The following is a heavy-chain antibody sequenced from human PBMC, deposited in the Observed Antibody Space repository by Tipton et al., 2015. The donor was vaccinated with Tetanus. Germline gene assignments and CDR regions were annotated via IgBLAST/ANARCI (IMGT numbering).Heavy chain of an antibody. V-gene: IGHV4-34*01. CDR3: ARRLGPYTGDHIWHFDL. CDR2: VDDSGST. CDR1: GGSLSRYY. J-gene: IGHJ2*01. D-gene: IGHD7-27*01. Sequence: TLSLTCAVYGGSLSRYYWTWIRQPPGKGLEWIGEVDDSGSTNYSPSLKSRVTISADRYKSTAYLQWRSLKASDTAMYFCARRLGPYTGDHIWHFDLWGRGPLVTVSS.